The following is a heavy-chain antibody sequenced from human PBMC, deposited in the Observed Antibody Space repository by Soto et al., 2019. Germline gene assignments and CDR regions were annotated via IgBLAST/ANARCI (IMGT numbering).Heavy chain of an antibody. D-gene: IGHD5-12*01. J-gene: IGHJ6*03. CDR3: ARESGVATATLDYYYCYMDV. V-gene: IGHV1-2*04. CDR1: GDTFTDYY. Sequence: QVQLVQSGAEVKKPGASVTVSCRSSGDTFTDYYMHWVRQAPGQGLEWMGWINPNSGVTKYAQKFQRWVTMTRDTSIRTVYMQLSRLRSDDTAVYYCARESGVATATLDYYYCYMDVWGTGTTVTVSS. CDR2: INPNSGVT.